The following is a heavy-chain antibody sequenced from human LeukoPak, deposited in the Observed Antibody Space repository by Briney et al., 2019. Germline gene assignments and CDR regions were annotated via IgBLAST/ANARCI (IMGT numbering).Heavy chain of an antibody. CDR3: ARDAPGSTALDY. J-gene: IGHJ4*02. Sequence: WGSLRLSCAASGFTFVSYWMHWVRQAPGKGLVWVSRINGYGSSTDFADSVKGRFTISRDNAKNTLYLQMNSLRAEDTAVYYCARDAPGSTALDYWGQGTLVTVSS. V-gene: IGHV3-74*01. D-gene: IGHD5-18*01. CDR1: GFTFVSYW. CDR2: INGYGSST.